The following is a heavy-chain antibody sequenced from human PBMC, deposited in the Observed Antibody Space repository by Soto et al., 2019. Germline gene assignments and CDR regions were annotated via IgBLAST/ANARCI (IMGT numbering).Heavy chain of an antibody. V-gene: IGHV1-3*01. D-gene: IGHD6-13*01. Sequence: ASVKVSCKASGYTFTSYAMHWVRQAPGQRLEWMGWINAGNGNTKYSQKFQGRVTITRDTSASTAYMELSSLRSEDTAVYYCARVRGSSSWSERLPLFQNWFDRWGQRTLVTVSS. J-gene: IGHJ5*02. CDR2: INAGNGNT. CDR1: GYTFTSYA. CDR3: ARVRGSSSWSERLPLFQNWFDR.